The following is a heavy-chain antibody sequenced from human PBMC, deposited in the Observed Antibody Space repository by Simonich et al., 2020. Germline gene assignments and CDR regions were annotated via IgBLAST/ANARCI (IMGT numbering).Heavy chain of an antibody. CDR2: SYHKWRT. J-gene: IGHJ6*02. CDR1: GYSISSGYY. Sequence: QVQLQESGPGLVKPSETLSLTCAVSGYSISSGYYWGWIRQPPGKGREWIGGSYHKWRTHTNPSPTRRVTITVDTAKTKFTLNLSSVTAADTAVYYCARVGYSNYYYYGMDVWGQGTTVTVSS. CDR3: ARVGYSNYYYYGMDV. V-gene: IGHV4-38-2*01. D-gene: IGHD6-13*01.